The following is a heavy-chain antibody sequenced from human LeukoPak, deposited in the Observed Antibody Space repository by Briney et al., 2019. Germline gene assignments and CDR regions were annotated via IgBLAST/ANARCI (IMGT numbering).Heavy chain of an antibody. J-gene: IGHJ2*01. V-gene: IGHV4-59*08. Sequence: SETLSLTCTVSGGSISSYYWSWIRQPPAQGQERIGYIYYSGSTNYNPSLKSRVSISVDTSKIQFSLKLSSVTAADTAVYYCVRLSLDTAKPNWYCDLWGRGTLVTVSS. D-gene: IGHD5-18*01. CDR1: GGSISSYY. CDR3: VRLSLDTAKPNWYCDL. CDR2: IYYSGST.